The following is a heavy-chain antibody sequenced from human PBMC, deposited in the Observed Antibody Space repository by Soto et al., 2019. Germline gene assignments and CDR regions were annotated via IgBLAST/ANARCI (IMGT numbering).Heavy chain of an antibody. D-gene: IGHD3-10*01. CDR1: GYTFTSYA. V-gene: IGHV1-3*01. Sequence: QVQLVQSGAEAKKPGASVKVSCKASGYTFTSYAMHWVRQAPGQRLEWMGWINAGNGNTKYSQKFQGRVTITRDTSASTAYMELSSLRSEDTAVYYCARAFRRFGELLMLGEFDYWGQGTLVTVSS. CDR3: ARAFRRFGELLMLGEFDY. CDR2: INAGNGNT. J-gene: IGHJ4*02.